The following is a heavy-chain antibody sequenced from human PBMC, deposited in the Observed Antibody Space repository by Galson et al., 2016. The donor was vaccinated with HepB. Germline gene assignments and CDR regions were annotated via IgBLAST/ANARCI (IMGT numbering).Heavy chain of an antibody. D-gene: IGHD3-22*01. Sequence: SLRLSCAASGFTFADYAMHWVRQPPGKGLEWVSGISWNSGSIGYADSVKGRFTISRDNDKNSIYLQMNMLRAEDTAVYYCAKDDSGYSDGFDYWGQGTLVTVSS. CDR1: GFTFADYA. J-gene: IGHJ4*02. V-gene: IGHV3-9*01. CDR3: AKDDSGYSDGFDY. CDR2: ISWNSGSI.